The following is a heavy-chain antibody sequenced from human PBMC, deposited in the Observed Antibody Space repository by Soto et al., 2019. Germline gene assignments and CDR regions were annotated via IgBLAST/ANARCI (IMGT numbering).Heavy chain of an antibody. CDR3: ARGYDSRAAAPLDY. J-gene: IGHJ4*02. Sequence: QVQLQESGPGLVKPSQTLSLTCTVSGGSISSGGYYWSWIRQHPGKGLEWIGYIYYSGSTYYNPSLKSRVTRSVDTSKNQFSLKLSSVTAADTAVYYCARGYDSRAAAPLDYWGQGILVTVSS. CDR2: IYYSGST. D-gene: IGHD3-22*01. CDR1: GGSISSGGYY. V-gene: IGHV4-31*03.